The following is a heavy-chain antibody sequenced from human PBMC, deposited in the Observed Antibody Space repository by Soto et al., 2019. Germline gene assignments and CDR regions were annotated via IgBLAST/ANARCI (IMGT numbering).Heavy chain of an antibody. J-gene: IGHJ6*02. D-gene: IGHD4-17*01. Sequence: QVQLVESGGGVVQPGGSLRLSCAASGFTFSAYAMRWVRQAPVKGLEWVAVISYDGSSQNYADSVKGRFTISRDNSKNTLYLQMNSLRDEDMALYYCARGAVTTNYYYYGMDVWGRGTTVTVSS. CDR1: GFTFSAYA. V-gene: IGHV3-30-3*01. CDR3: ARGAVTTNYYYYGMDV. CDR2: ISYDGSSQ.